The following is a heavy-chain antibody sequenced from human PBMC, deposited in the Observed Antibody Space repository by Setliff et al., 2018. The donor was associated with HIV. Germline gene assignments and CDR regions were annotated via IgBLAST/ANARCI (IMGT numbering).Heavy chain of an antibody. Sequence: PSETPSLTCTVSGDSISSYYWSWIRQPPGKGLEWIGYIYYSGSTNYNPSLKSRVTISVDTPKNQFSLKLSSVTAADTAVYYCARDGDYNYYGMDVWGQGTTVTVSS. D-gene: IGHD4-17*01. CDR3: ARDGDYNYYGMDV. CDR2: IYYSGST. J-gene: IGHJ6*02. V-gene: IGHV4-59*01. CDR1: GDSISSYY.